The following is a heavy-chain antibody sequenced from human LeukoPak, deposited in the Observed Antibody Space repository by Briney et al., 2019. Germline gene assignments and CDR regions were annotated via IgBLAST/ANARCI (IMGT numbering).Heavy chain of an antibody. J-gene: IGHJ5*02. V-gene: IGHV4-59*08. CDR1: GGSISSYY. D-gene: IGHD3-22*01. CDR3: ARQITYYYDSSGYSQSFDP. CDR2: IYYSGST. Sequence: SETLSLTCTVSGGSISSYYWSWIRQPPGKGLEWIGYIYYSGSTNYNPSLKSRVTISVDTSKNQFSLKLSSVTAADTAVYYCARQITYYYDSSGYSQSFDPWGQGTLVTVSS.